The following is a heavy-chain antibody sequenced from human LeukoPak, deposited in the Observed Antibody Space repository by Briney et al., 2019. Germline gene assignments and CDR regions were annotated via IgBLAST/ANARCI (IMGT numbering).Heavy chain of an antibody. V-gene: IGHV4-39*01. Sequence: SETLSLTCTVSGSSISSTSYFWGWIRQPPGKGLEWIGSIYYSGSTYFNPSLKSRVTISVATSKNQFSLKLRSVTAADTAVYFCARHGVYSSSNWPMIDYWGQGAPVTVSS. CDR3: ARHGVYSSSNWPMIDY. D-gene: IGHD6-13*01. CDR1: GSSISSTSYF. CDR2: IYYSGST. J-gene: IGHJ4*02.